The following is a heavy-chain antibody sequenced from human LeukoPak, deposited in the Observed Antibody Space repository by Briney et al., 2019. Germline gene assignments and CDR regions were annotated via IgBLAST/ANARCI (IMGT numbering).Heavy chain of an antibody. V-gene: IGHV4-4*09. CDR1: GGSISSYY. D-gene: IGHD3-22*01. Sequence: SETLSLTCTVSGGSISSYYWSWIRQPPGKGLEWIGYIYTSGSTNYNPSLKSRVTISVDTSKNQFSLKLSSVTAADTAVYYCARGGYYDSSGYFDYWGQGTLVTVSS. CDR3: ARGGYYDSSGYFDY. CDR2: IYTSGST. J-gene: IGHJ4*02.